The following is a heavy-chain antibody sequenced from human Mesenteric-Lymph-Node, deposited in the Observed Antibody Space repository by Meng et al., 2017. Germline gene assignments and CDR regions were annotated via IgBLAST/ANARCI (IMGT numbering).Heavy chain of an antibody. CDR1: GGSISSYY. CDR3: ARDSGSSGWYPHDYYYGMDV. D-gene: IGHD6-19*01. V-gene: IGHV4-39*07. CDR2: IYYSGST. Sequence: SETLSLTCTVSGGSISSYYWGWIRQPPGKGLEWIGSIYYSGSTYYNPSLKSRVTISVDTSKNQFSLKLSYVTAADTAVYYCARDSGSSGWYPHDYYYGMDVWGQGTTVTVSS. J-gene: IGHJ6*02.